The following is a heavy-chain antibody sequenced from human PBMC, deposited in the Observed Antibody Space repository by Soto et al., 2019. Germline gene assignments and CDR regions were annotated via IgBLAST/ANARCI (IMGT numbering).Heavy chain of an antibody. Sequence: QVQLVQSGAEVKKPGASVKVSCKASRYTFTSYDINWVRQATGQGLEWMGWMNPNSGNTGYAQKFQGRVTMTRNTSISTAYMELSSLRSEDTAVYYCASSITMVRGVIITSSFDYWGQGTLVTVSS. CDR3: ASSITMVRGVIITSSFDY. D-gene: IGHD3-10*01. CDR1: RYTFTSYD. J-gene: IGHJ4*02. CDR2: MNPNSGNT. V-gene: IGHV1-8*01.